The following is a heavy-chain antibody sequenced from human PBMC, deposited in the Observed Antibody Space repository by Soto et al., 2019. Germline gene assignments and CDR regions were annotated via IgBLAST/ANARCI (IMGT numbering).Heavy chain of an antibody. D-gene: IGHD3-10*02. Sequence: QVQLVQSGAEMKKPGSSVKVSCQSSGGTFNTYAMNWVRQAPGQGPEWMGDISPMFGAANYAPKFQGRVTMNADESTGTSYMQLSSLTSEDTAQYFCAREVHVHTPAFVYWGQGTLVTVSS. CDR2: ISPMFGAA. CDR3: AREVHVHTPAFVY. CDR1: GGTFNTYA. J-gene: IGHJ4*02. V-gene: IGHV1-69*19.